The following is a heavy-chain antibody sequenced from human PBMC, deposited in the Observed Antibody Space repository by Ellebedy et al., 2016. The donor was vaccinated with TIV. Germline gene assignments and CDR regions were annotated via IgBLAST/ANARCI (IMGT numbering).Heavy chain of an antibody. CDR1: GGSISSYY. D-gene: IGHD5-12*01. CDR3: ARKRGYEAAYWNFDL. V-gene: IGHV4-59*12. Sequence: SETLSLTCTVSGGSISSYYWSWIRLPPGKGLEWIGYIYYSGSTNYNPSLKSRVTISVDTSKNQFSLNLSSVTAADTAIYYCARKRGYEAAYWNFDLWGRGTLVTVSS. CDR2: IYYSGST. J-gene: IGHJ2*01.